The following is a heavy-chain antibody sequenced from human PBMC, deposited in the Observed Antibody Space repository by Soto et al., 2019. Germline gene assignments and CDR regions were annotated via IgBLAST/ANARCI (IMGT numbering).Heavy chain of an antibody. V-gene: IGHV3-11*06. CDR3: ARSYSSRFQH. CDR2: ISSSSSYT. CDR1: VFTFIDYF. Sequence: AGWSLRLSCEFSVFTFIDYFMSWIRQAPGKGLEWVSYISSSSSYTKYADSVKGRFTISRDNAKNSLYLQMNSLRAEDTAVYYCARSYSSRFQHWGQGTLVTVSS. J-gene: IGHJ1*01. D-gene: IGHD6-13*01.